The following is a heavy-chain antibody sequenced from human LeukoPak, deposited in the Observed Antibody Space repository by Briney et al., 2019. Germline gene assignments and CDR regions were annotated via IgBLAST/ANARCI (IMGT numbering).Heavy chain of an antibody. J-gene: IGHJ4*02. CDR2: IXHSGST. CDR3: ARPRYGSGSLDS. V-gene: IGHV4-34*01. Sequence: SETLSLTCAVYGESFSGHYWTXXXQPPGRGLXWIGEIXHSGSTTSNPSLNNRVTISVXXSKNQFSLKLTSVTAADTAVYYCARPRYGSGSLDSWDQGTLVTVSS. CDR1: GESFSGHY. D-gene: IGHD3-10*01.